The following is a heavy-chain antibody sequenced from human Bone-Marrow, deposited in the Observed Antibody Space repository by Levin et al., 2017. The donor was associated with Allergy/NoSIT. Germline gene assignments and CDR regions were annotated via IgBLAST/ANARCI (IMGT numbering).Heavy chain of an antibody. J-gene: IGHJ4*02. CDR1: GFTFHTSA. D-gene: IGHD6-19*01. V-gene: IGHV3-23*01. Sequence: TGESLKISCRASGFTFHTSAMTWVRQAPGKGLAWVSAIGGSGDITSYADSVKGRFTVSRDNSKNILFLQMDNLRVEDTAVFYCVKGSSGWFQEEDSWGQGTLLTVSS. CDR2: IGGSGDIT. CDR3: VKGSSGWFQEEDS.